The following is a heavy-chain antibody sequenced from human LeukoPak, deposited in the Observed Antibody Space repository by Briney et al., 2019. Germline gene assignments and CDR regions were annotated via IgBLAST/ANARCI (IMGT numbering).Heavy chain of an antibody. CDR2: IYTSGST. D-gene: IGHD1-1*01. V-gene: IGHV4-4*07. Sequence: SETLSLTCTVSGGSISSHYWSWIRQPAGKGLEWIGRIYTSGSTNYNPSLKSRVTMSVDTSKNQFSLKLSSVTAADTAVYYCARVSKGGTPPNYYYYYMDVWGKGTTVTVSS. CDR1: GGSISSHY. CDR3: ARVSKGGTPPNYYYYYMDV. J-gene: IGHJ6*03.